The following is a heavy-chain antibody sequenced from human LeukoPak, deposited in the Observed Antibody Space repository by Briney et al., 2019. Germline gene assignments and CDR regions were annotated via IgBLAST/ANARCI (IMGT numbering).Heavy chain of an antibody. CDR2: ISSSSSYI. V-gene: IGHV3-21*01. CDR1: GFTFSSYS. Sequence: GGSLRLSCAASGFTFSSYSMNWVRQAPGKGLECVSSISSSSSYIYYADSVKGRFTISRDNAKNSLYLQMNSLRAEDTAVYYCARDIVVVPAFDYWGQGTLVTVSS. D-gene: IGHD2-2*01. CDR3: ARDIVVVPAFDY. J-gene: IGHJ4*02.